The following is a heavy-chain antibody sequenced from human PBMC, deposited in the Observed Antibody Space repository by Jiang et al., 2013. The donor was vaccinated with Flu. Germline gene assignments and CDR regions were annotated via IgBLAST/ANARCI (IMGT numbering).Heavy chain of an antibody. CDR2: IYTSGST. J-gene: IGHJ3*02. Sequence: GPGLVKPSQTLSLTCTVSGGSISSGSYYWSWIRQPAGKGLEWIGRIYTSGSTNYNPSLKSRVTISVDTSKNQFSLKLSSVTAADTAVYYCASEPDTAMVIGAFDIWGPRDNGHRLF. D-gene: IGHD5-18*01. CDR1: GGSISSGSYY. CDR3: ASEPDTAMVIGAFDI. V-gene: IGHV4-61*02.